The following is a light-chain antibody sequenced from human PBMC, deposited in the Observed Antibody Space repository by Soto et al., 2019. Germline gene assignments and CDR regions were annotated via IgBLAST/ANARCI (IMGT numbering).Light chain of an antibody. CDR2: LAS. CDR3: HQRQSLPRT. CDR1: QAVNTR. J-gene: IGKJ1*01. V-gene: IGKV3-11*01. Sequence: EIVLTQSPATLSSFPGDRVTLSCRASQAVNTRLAWYQHKPGQAPRLLIYLASNRAAGVPARFSGSGSGTDFTLNISNVEPEDFAVYYCHQRQSLPRTFGQGTTVDIK.